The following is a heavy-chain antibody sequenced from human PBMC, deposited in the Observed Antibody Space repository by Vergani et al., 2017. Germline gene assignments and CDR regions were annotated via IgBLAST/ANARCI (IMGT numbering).Heavy chain of an antibody. J-gene: IGHJ4*02. V-gene: IGHV3-23*01. Sequence: EVQLLESGGGLVQPGGSLRLSCAASGFTFSSYAMSWVRQAPGKGLEWVSAISGSGGSTYYADSVKGRFTISRDNSKNTLYLQMNSLRAEDTAVYYCAKXGGVLMVYAVWLDYWGQGTLVTVSS. D-gene: IGHD2-8*01. CDR3: AKXGGVLMVYAVWLDY. CDR2: ISGSGGST. CDR1: GFTFSSYA.